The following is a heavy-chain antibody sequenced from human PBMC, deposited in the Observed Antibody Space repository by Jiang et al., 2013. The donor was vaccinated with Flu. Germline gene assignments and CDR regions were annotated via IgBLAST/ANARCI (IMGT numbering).Heavy chain of an antibody. CDR2: ISVTGGDT. J-gene: IGHJ4*02. D-gene: IGHD2-2*02. CDR1: GFTFNTYA. V-gene: IGHV3-23*01. Sequence: GLVQPGGSLRLSCAASGFTFNTYAMAWVRQAPGKGLEWVSSISVTGGDTYYADSVQGRFTISRDNSKYTLYLQMNSLRAEDTAVYYCAAIYTLGCWGQGTLVTVSS. CDR3: AAIYTLGC.